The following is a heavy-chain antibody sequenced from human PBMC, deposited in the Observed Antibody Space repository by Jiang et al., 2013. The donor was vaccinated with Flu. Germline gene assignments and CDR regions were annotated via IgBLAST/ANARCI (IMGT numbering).Heavy chain of an antibody. CDR2: ISVYNGNR. D-gene: IGHD3-16*01. J-gene: IGHJ4*02. CDR3: ARAHYIWEKYQHIRYIDY. Sequence: SVKVSCKASGYTFLNYGISWVRQAPGQGLEWMGWISVYNGNRNYAQKFLGRVTLTADTSTNTAYMELRGLRSDDTAVYYCARAHYIWEKYQHIRYIDYWGQGTLVTVSS. V-gene: IGHV1-18*01. CDR1: GYTFLNYG.